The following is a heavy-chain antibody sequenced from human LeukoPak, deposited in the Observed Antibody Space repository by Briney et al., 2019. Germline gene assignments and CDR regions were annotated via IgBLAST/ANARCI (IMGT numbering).Heavy chain of an antibody. CDR3: VREGSGSTHYMDV. Sequence: GGSLRPSCATSGFTFSNHDMNWVRQAPGKGLEWVSSITGSSNSIDFADSVKGRFAISRDNAKNSLFLQMDSLRVEDTAVYYCVREGSGSTHYMDVWGKGTTVIVSS. V-gene: IGHV3-21*01. CDR2: ITGSSNSI. J-gene: IGHJ6*03. CDR1: GFTFSNHD. D-gene: IGHD3-10*01.